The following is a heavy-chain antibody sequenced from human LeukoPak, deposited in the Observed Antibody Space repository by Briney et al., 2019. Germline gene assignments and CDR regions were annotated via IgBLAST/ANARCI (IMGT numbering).Heavy chain of an antibody. Sequence: ASVTLSFTASGYTFTNYHITWVRQAPGQGLEWMGWMNPNSGNTGYAQKFQGRVTMTRSTSISTVYMELSSLRSEDTAVYYCARGNTGYDGNYYYYMDVWGKGTTVTISS. CDR3: ARGNTGYDGNYYYYMDV. J-gene: IGHJ6*03. CDR1: GYTFTNYH. CDR2: MNPNSGNT. V-gene: IGHV1-8*01. D-gene: IGHD5-12*01.